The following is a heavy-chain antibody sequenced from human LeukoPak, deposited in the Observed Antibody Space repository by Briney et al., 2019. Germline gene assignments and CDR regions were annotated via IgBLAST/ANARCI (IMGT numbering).Heavy chain of an antibody. Sequence: GGSLRLSCAASGFTFSSYSMNWVRQAPGKGLEWVSSISSSSSYIYYVDSVKGRFTISRDNAKNSLYLQMNSLRAEDTAVYYCARASGVAAVDYWGQGTLVTVSS. J-gene: IGHJ4*02. CDR1: GFTFSSYS. V-gene: IGHV3-21*01. CDR3: ARASGVAAVDY. D-gene: IGHD6-19*01. CDR2: ISSSSSYI.